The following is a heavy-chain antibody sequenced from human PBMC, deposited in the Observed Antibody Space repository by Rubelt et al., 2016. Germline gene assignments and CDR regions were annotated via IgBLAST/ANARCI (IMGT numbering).Heavy chain of an antibody. J-gene: IGHJ4*02. V-gene: IGHV3-30*04. D-gene: IGHD5-18*01. CDR3: ARGGGGAMVTSGDF. Sequence: GGGVVQPGRSLRLSCAASGFTFSTYALHWVRQAPGKGLEWVAVISHEGSDKNYADSVTGRFTISRDNSRNTLYLQMSSLRVEDTAVYYCARGGGGAMVTSGDFWGQGTLVTVSS. CDR1: GFTFSTYA. CDR2: ISHEGSDK.